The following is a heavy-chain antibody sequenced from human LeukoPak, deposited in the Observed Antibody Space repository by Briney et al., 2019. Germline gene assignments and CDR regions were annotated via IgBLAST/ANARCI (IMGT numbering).Heavy chain of an antibody. Sequence: GSSVKVSCKASGGTFSSHAISWVRQAPGQGLEWMGGIIPIFGTANYAQKFQGRVTITTDESTSTAYMELSSLRSEDPAMYYCARAKSSYATAYYYYYMDVWGKGTTVTVSS. D-gene: IGHD5-12*01. CDR1: GGTFSSHA. CDR3: ARAKSSYATAYYYYYMDV. V-gene: IGHV1-69*05. CDR2: IIPIFGTA. J-gene: IGHJ6*03.